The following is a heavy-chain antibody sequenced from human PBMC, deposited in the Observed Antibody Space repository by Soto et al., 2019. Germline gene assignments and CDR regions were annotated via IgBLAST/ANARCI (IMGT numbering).Heavy chain of an antibody. Sequence: EVQLVESGGGLVQPGGSLRLSCAASGFTFSSYNIIWVRQAPGKGLEWVSYISSSSSTIFYADSVKGRFTISRDNAKNSLYLQMNSLRAEDTAVYYCARGGATMRYWWFDPWGQGTLVTVSS. J-gene: IGHJ5*02. CDR2: ISSSSSTI. CDR3: ARGGATMRYWWFDP. V-gene: IGHV3-48*01. D-gene: IGHD1-26*01. CDR1: GFTFSSYN.